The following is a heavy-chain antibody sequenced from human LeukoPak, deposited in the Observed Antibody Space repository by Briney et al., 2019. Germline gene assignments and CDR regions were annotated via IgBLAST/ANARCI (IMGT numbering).Heavy chain of an antibody. Sequence: PGGSLRLSCAASGFAFSSYWMTWVRQAPGKGLEWVANIKQDGSERYYVDSVKGRFTISRDNAKNSLYLQLSSLRVEDTAVYYCARQVGSSRVTGDWFDLWGQGTLVTVSS. CDR2: IKQDGSER. D-gene: IGHD6-13*01. CDR1: GFAFSSYW. J-gene: IGHJ5*02. CDR3: ARQVGSSRVTGDWFDL. V-gene: IGHV3-7*01.